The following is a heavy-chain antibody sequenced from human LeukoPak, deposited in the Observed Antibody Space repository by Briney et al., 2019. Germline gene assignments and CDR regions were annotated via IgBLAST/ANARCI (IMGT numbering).Heavy chain of an antibody. V-gene: IGHV1-18*01. CDR3: ARGLQYSSASRFDY. Sequence: GASVKVSCKASGYTFTSYGISWVRQAPGQELEWMGWISAYSGNTNFAQRLQGRVTMTTDTSTSTAYMELRSLSSDDTAVYYCARGLQYSSASRFDYWGQGTLVTVSS. D-gene: IGHD6-6*01. CDR2: ISAYSGNT. CDR1: GYTFTSYG. J-gene: IGHJ4*02.